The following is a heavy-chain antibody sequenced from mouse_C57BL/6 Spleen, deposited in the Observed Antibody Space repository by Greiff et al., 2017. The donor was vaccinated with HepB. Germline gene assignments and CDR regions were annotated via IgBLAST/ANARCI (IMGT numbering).Heavy chain of an antibody. CDR3: ARCGTTVDPYYAMDY. CDR2: IDPSDSYT. CDR1: GYTFTSYW. V-gene: IGHV1-69*01. D-gene: IGHD1-1*01. J-gene: IGHJ4*01. Sequence: VQLRQPGAELVMPGASVKLSCKASGYTFTSYWMHWVKQRPGQGLEWIGEIDPSDSYTNYNQKFKGKSTLTVDKSSSTAYMQLSSLTSEDSAVYYCARCGTTVDPYYAMDYWGQEPQSPSPQ.